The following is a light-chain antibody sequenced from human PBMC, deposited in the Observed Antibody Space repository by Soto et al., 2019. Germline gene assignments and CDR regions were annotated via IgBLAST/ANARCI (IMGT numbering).Light chain of an antibody. CDR3: CSYGRSVV. V-gene: IGLV2-23*01. Sequence: QSALTQPASVSGSPGQSITISCTGISNDVGTYNLVSWYQHHPGKAPKLIICEASKRPSGVPNRFSGSKSGNTASLTISGLHAEDEADYYCCSYGRSVVFGGGTKLTVL. CDR1: SNDVGTYNL. J-gene: IGLJ2*01. CDR2: EAS.